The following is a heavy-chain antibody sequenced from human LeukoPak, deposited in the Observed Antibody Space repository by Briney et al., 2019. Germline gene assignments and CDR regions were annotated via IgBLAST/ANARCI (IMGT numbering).Heavy chain of an antibody. CDR3: ARDRGGMDTAMVSSY. J-gene: IGHJ4*02. Sequence: SQTLSLTCTVSGGSISSGSYYWSWIRQPAGKGLEWIGRIYTSGSTNYNPSLKSRVTISVDTSKNQYSLKLSSVTAADTAVYYCARDRGGMDTAMVSSYWGQGTLVTVSS. CDR2: IYTSGST. D-gene: IGHD5-18*01. V-gene: IGHV4-61*02. CDR1: GGSISSGSYY.